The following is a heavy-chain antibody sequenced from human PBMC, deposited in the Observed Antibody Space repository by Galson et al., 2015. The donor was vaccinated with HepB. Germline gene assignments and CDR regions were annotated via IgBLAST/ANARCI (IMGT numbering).Heavy chain of an antibody. CDR2: ISYDGSNK. V-gene: IGHV3-30*03. Sequence: SLRLSCAASGFTFSSYGMHWVRQAPGKGLEWVAVISYDGSNKYYADSVKGRFTISRDNSKNTLYLQMNSLRAEDTAVYYCARATDIVVVPAATFYYYGMDVWGQGTTVAVSS. CDR1: GFTFSSYG. D-gene: IGHD2-2*01. CDR3: ARATDIVVVPAATFYYYGMDV. J-gene: IGHJ6*02.